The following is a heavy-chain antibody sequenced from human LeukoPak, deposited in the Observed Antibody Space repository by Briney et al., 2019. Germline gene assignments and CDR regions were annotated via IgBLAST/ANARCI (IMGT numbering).Heavy chain of an antibody. CDR1: GFTFSGYS. J-gene: IGHJ3*01. Sequence: GGSLRLSCAGSGFTFSGYSLNWVRQAPGKGLEWVSSITSSGSSMYYADSVKGRFTISRDNAESSVYLQMNSLRVDDTGLYYCTRDIDDVLTGDDAFDVWGQGAVVTVSS. D-gene: IGHD3-9*01. CDR2: ITSSGSSM. V-gene: IGHV3-21*03. CDR3: TRDIDDVLTGDDAFDV.